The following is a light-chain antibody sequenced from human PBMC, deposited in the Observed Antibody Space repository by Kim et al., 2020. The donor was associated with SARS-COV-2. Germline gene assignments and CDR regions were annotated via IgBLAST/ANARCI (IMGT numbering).Light chain of an antibody. CDR2: DPS. Sequence: EIVLTQSPATLSLSPGERATLSCRASQSVNWYLAWYQQKPGQAPRLLIYDPSKRATGIPARFSGSGSGTDFTLTISSLQPEDFAVYYCQHRRSWPLTFGGGTKVDIK. J-gene: IGKJ4*01. V-gene: IGKV3-11*01. CDR3: QHRRSWPLT. CDR1: QSVNWY.